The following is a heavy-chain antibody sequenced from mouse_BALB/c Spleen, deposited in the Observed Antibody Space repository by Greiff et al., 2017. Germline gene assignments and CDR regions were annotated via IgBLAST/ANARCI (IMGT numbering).Heavy chain of an antibody. CDR2: IYPGSGNT. CDR3: ARWAGTWAMDY. CDR1: GYTFTDYY. Sequence: VKLMESGAELARPGASVKLSCKASGYTFTDYYINWVKQRTGQGLEWIGEIYPGSGNTYYNEKFKGKATLTADKSSSTAYMQLSSLTSEDSAVYFCARWAGTWAMDYWGQGTSVTVSS. V-gene: IGHV1-77*01. D-gene: IGHD4-1*01. J-gene: IGHJ4*01.